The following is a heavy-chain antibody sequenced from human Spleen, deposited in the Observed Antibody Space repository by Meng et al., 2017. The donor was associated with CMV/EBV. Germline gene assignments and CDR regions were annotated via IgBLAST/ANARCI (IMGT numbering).Heavy chain of an antibody. CDR3: AIIYAWYNNAWLDY. V-gene: IGHV1-2*02. CDR1: GYTFTDYY. Sequence: ASVKVSCKASGYTFTDYYIHWVRQAPGQGLEWMGWINPNSGGTNYAQKFQGRVTMTRDTSISTAFMELSRLRSDDTALYYCAIIYAWYNNAWLDYWGQGTLVTVSS. J-gene: IGHJ4*02. CDR2: INPNSGGT. D-gene: IGHD6-19*01.